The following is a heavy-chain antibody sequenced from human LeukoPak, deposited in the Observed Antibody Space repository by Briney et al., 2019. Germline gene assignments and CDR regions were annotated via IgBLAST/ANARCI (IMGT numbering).Heavy chain of an antibody. CDR3: ARGRLWLGYFDY. J-gene: IGHJ4*02. CDR2: VYYSGTT. D-gene: IGHD3-10*01. V-gene: IGHV4-39*07. Sequence: SETLSLTCTVSSGSISSSNYYWGWIRQAPGKGLEWIGTVYYSGTTYYNPSLKSRVTISVDTSKNQFSLKLSSVTAADTAIIYCARGRLWLGYFDYWGQGTLLTVSS. CDR1: SGSISSSNYY.